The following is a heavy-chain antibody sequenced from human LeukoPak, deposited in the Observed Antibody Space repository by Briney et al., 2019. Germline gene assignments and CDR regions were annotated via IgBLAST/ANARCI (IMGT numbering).Heavy chain of an antibody. Sequence: PGGSLRLSCAASGFTFGSFWMSWVRQAPGRGLQWAASMKGDGSLIYYVDSVEGRFTISRDNARNSLYLQMNSLRAEDTAVYYCARLLGGATTYDYWGQGALVTVSS. V-gene: IGHV3-7*01. J-gene: IGHJ4*02. CDR3: ARLLGGATTYDY. D-gene: IGHD1/OR15-1a*01. CDR2: MKGDGSLI. CDR1: GFTFGSFW.